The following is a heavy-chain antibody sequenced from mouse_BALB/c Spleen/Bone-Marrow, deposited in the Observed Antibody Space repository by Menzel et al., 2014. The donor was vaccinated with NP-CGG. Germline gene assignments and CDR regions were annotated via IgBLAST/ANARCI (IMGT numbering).Heavy chain of an antibody. Sequence: LQESGAELVKPGASVKLSCKASGYTFTSYYLYWVKQRPGQGLEWIGEINPSNGGTNFNERFKSKASLTVDKSSSTAYMQLNSLTSEDSAVYYCTRRSLLSDYYSMDYWGQGPSVTVPS. CDR3: TRRSLLSDYYSMDY. D-gene: IGHD2-10*01. CDR1: GYTFTSYY. J-gene: IGHJ4*01. V-gene: IGHV1S81*02. CDR2: INPSNGGT.